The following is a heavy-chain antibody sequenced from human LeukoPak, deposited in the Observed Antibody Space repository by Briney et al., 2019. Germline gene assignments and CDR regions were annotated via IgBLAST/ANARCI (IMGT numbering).Heavy chain of an antibody. CDR2: VYHSGTT. CDR3: ARLKGYSSGWYPSYYFDY. D-gene: IGHD6-19*01. CDR1: GYSITSGYY. Sequence: SETLSLTCTVSGYSITSGYYWGWIRQAPGTGLEWIANVYHSGTTYHNPSFASRVTMAVDTSKNQFSLKLSSVTAADTAVYYCARLKGYSSGWYPSYYFDYWDQGTLVTVSS. J-gene: IGHJ4*02. V-gene: IGHV4-38-2*02.